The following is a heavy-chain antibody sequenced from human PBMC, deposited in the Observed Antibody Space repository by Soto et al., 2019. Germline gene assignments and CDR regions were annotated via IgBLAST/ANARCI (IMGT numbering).Heavy chain of an antibody. Sequence: QVQLVQSGAEVKKPGASVKVSCKASGYTFTTYPMHWVRQAPGQRLEWMGWINAGNGNTKYSQRFPGRVTITRDTSESTAYVELSSLRSEDTAVYYCARGGGYCRGGSCYASWYYGMDVWGQGTTVTVSS. CDR3: ARGGGYCRGGSCYASWYYGMDV. D-gene: IGHD2-15*01. CDR1: GYTFTTYP. J-gene: IGHJ6*02. V-gene: IGHV1-3*01. CDR2: INAGNGNT.